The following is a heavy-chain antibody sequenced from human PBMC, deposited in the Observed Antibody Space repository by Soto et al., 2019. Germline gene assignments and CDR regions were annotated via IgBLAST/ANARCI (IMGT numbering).Heavy chain of an antibody. D-gene: IGHD6-19*01. V-gene: IGHV5-51*01. J-gene: IGHJ3*02. CDR3: ARTRDRNGWSKVLYAIEI. CDR1: GYSFTSCW. CDR2: IYPGDSDT. Sequence: GESLKISCKGSGYSFTSCWFGWVRQMPGKGLEWMGIIYPGDSDTRYSPSFQGQVTISADKSISTAYLQWSSLKASDTAMYYCARTRDRNGWSKVLYAIEIWGQGTMVTVSS.